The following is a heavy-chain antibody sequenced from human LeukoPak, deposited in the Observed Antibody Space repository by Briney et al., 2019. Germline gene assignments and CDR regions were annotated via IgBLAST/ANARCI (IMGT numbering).Heavy chain of an antibody. CDR3: ARDNVQLERRTVMGYYGMDA. Sequence: GGSLRLSCAASGFTFSSYAMHWVRQAPGKGLEWVAVISYDGSNKYYADSVKGRFTISRDNSKNTLYLQMNSLRAEDTAVYYCARDNVQLERRTVMGYYGMDAWGQGTTVTVSS. D-gene: IGHD1-1*01. J-gene: IGHJ6*02. CDR2: ISYDGSNK. V-gene: IGHV3-30-3*01. CDR1: GFTFSSYA.